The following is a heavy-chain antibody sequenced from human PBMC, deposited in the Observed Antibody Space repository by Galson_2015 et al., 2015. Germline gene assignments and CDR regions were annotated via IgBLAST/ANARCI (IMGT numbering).Heavy chain of an antibody. CDR3: AREGWRRDGYEYVDT. J-gene: IGHJ4*02. CDR2: IYYSGST. Sequence: ETLSLTCTVSGGSVSSGSYCLNWIRQPPGKGLEWIGYIYYSGSTKYNPSLKSRVTISGDTSKNQFSLKLSSVTPEDTAVYYCAREGWRRDGYEYVDTWGQGTLVTVSS. D-gene: IGHD5-24*01. V-gene: IGHV4-61*01. CDR1: GGSVSSGSYC.